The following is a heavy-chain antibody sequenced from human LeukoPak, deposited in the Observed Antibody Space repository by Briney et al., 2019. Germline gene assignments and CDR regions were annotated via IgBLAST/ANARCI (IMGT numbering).Heavy chain of an antibody. CDR1: GGSISSSSYY. Sequence: SETLSLTCTVSGGSISSSSYYWGWIRQPPGKGLEWIGSIYYSGSTYYSPPLKSRVTISVDTSKNQFSLKLSSVTAADTAVYYCARSTTVVYNWFDPWGQGTLVTVSS. CDR3: ARSTTVVYNWFDP. V-gene: IGHV4-39*01. J-gene: IGHJ5*02. CDR2: IYYSGST. D-gene: IGHD4-23*01.